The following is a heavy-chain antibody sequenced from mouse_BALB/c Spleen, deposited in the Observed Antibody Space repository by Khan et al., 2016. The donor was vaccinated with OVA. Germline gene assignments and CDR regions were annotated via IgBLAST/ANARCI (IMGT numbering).Heavy chain of an antibody. CDR1: GYTFTDYS. J-gene: IGHJ3*01. CDR2: INTETGEP. D-gene: IGHD1-1*01. V-gene: IGHV9-2-1*01. CDR3: ARNFLYYYGSSPFAY. Sequence: QIQLVQSGPELKKPGETVKISCKASGYTFTDYSMHWVKQAPGKGLKWMGWINTETGEPTYADDFKGRFAFSLETSASTAYLQINNLKNEDTATYFCARNFLYYYGSSPFAYGGQGTLVTVSA.